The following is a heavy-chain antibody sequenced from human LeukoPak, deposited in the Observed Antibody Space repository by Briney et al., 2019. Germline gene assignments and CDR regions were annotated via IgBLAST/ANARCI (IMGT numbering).Heavy chain of an antibody. Sequence: GGSLRLSCAASGIPFSKYGMSWVRQAPGKGLEWVATVLGSGFPTYYADSVQGRFTISRDNSKNTLYLQMNSLRAEDTAIYYCAKDPNGDYIGTFDIWGQGTMVIVS. D-gene: IGHD4-17*01. J-gene: IGHJ3*02. CDR2: VLGSGFPT. CDR3: AKDPNGDYIGTFDI. V-gene: IGHV3-23*01. CDR1: GIPFSKYG.